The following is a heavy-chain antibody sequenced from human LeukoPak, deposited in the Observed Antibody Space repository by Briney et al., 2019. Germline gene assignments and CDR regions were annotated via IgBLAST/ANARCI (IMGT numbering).Heavy chain of an antibody. CDR3: ARDEGSGFLDY. D-gene: IGHD3-10*01. J-gene: IGHJ4*02. CDR1: GFAVSSNY. CDR2: IYSGGGT. V-gene: IGHV3-53*01. Sequence: PGGSLRLSCAASGFAVSSNYMSWVRQGPGKGLEWVSLIYSGGGTSYSDSVKGRFTISKDNSKNTLYLQMNSLRAEDTAVYYCARDEGSGFLDYWGQGTLVTVSS.